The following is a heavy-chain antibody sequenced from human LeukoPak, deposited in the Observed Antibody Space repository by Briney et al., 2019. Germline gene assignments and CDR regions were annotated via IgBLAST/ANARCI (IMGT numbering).Heavy chain of an antibody. V-gene: IGHV3-13*01. CDR2: IGSTGDT. J-gene: IGHJ3*02. Sequence: GGSLRLSCAASGFTFSSYDMHWVRQATGKGLEWVSRIGSTGDTYYLGSVKGRFTISRERAKSSLYLQMNSLRAGGTAVYYCARERGITKAFDIWGQGTLVTVSS. D-gene: IGHD1-20*01. CDR1: GFTFSSYD. CDR3: ARERGITKAFDI.